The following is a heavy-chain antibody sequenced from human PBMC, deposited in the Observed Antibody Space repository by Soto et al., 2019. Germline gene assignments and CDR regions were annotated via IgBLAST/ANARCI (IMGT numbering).Heavy chain of an antibody. J-gene: IGHJ4*02. CDR3: ARLRLAVAYYDY. Sequence: SETLSLTCTVSGGSISSSSYYWGWIRQPPGKGLEWIGSIYYSGSTYYKPSLKSRVTISVDTSKNQFSLKLSSVTAADTAVYYCARLRLAVAYYDYWGQGTLVTVSS. CDR2: IYYSGST. V-gene: IGHV4-39*01. D-gene: IGHD6-19*01. CDR1: GGSISSSSYY.